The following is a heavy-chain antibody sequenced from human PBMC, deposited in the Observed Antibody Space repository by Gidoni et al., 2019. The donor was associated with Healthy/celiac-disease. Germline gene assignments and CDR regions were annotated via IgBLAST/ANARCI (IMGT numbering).Heavy chain of an antibody. V-gene: IGHV4-59*08. CDR2: IYYSGST. Sequence: QVQLQESGPGLVKPSETLSLTCTVSGGSISRYYWSWIRQPPGKGLEWMGYIYYSGSTNYNPSLKSRVTISVDTSKNQFSLKLSSVTAADTAVYYCARHLGGGYFDYWGQGTLVTVSS. CDR3: ARHLGGGYFDY. J-gene: IGHJ4*02. CDR1: GGSISRYY. D-gene: IGHD3-10*01.